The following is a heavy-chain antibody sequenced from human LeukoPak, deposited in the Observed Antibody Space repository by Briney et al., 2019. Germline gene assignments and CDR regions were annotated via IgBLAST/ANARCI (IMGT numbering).Heavy chain of an antibody. D-gene: IGHD3-3*02. Sequence: ASLKVSCKASGYTFTSYYMHWVRQAPGQGLEWMGVIHLSATSTNYAQKFHDRVTMTRDTSTNTVYMELSSLRSEDTAVYYCARGTTMPFLTWGQGTLVTVSS. J-gene: IGHJ4*02. CDR2: IHLSATST. CDR1: GYTFTSYY. CDR3: ARGTTMPFLT. V-gene: IGHV1-46*01.